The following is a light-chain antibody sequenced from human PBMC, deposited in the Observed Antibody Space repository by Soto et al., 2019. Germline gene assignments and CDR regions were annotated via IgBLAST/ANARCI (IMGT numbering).Light chain of an antibody. J-gene: IGKJ4*01. CDR2: GAS. CDR1: QSVSSN. CDR3: QQYGSSPLT. V-gene: IGKV3-20*01. Sequence: EIVMTQSPATLSVSPGERATLSCRASQSVSSNLAWYQQKRGRXPRLLIYGASSRATGIPDRFSGXGYGTPFTLTISRLEPEDFAGEYCQQYGSSPLTFGRGTKVDIK.